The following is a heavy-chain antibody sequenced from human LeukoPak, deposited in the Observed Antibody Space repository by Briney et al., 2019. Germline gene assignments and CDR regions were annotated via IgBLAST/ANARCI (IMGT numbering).Heavy chain of an antibody. CDR1: GYTFTGYY. D-gene: IGHD2-2*02. V-gene: IGHV1-2*02. CDR3: ARRVPAGIGTFDI. Sequence: GASVKVSCKASGYTFTGYYMHWLRQAPEQGLEWMGWINPNSGGTNYAQKFQGRVTMTRDTSISTTYMELNRLRSDDTAVYYCARRVPAGIGTFDIWGQGTMVTVSS. J-gene: IGHJ3*02. CDR2: INPNSGGT.